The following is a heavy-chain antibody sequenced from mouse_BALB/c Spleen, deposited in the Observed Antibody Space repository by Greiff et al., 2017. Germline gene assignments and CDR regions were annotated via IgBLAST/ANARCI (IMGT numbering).Heavy chain of an antibody. V-gene: IGHV2-9-2*01. CDR2: IWTGGGT. J-gene: IGHJ1*01. D-gene: IGHD2-5*01. CDR3: VRDYYSNSRRYFDV. Sequence: QVQLQQSGPGLVAPSQSLSITCTVSGFSLTSYDISWIRQPPGKGLEWLGVIWTGGGTNYNSAFMSRLSISKDNSKSQVFLKMNSLQTDDTAIYYCVRDYYSNSRRYFDVWGAGTTVTVSS. CDR1: GFSLTSYD.